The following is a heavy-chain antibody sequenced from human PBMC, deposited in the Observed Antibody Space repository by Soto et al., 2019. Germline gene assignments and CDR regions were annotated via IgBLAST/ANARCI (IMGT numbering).Heavy chain of an antibody. CDR2: TYYRSKWYN. D-gene: IGHD3-9*01. V-gene: IGHV6-1*01. CDR1: GDSVSSNIAA. CDR3: TRVADYDIFTGYYYCGMDV. Sequence: SQTHSLTCAISGDSVSSNIAAWNWISQTPSRGLEWLGRTYYRSKWYNDYAVSVKSRITINPDTSKNQFSLQLNSVSPEDTAVYYGTRVADYDIFTGYYYCGMDVWGQGTTVTVS. J-gene: IGHJ6*02.